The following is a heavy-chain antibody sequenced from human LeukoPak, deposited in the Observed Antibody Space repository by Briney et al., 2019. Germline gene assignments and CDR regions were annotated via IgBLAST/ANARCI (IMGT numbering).Heavy chain of an antibody. J-gene: IGHJ4*02. Sequence: PGRSLRLSCAASGFTFSSYGMHWVRQAPGKGLEWVAVISYDGSNKYYADSVKGRFTISRDNSKNTLYLQMNSLRAEDTAVYYCAKDPRMTTVTKGDYWGQGTLVTVPS. D-gene: IGHD4-17*01. CDR2: ISYDGSNK. CDR1: GFTFSSYG. V-gene: IGHV3-30*18. CDR3: AKDPRMTTVTKGDY.